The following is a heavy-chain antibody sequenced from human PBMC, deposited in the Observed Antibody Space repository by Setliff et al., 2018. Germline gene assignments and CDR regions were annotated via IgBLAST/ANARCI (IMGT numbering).Heavy chain of an antibody. CDR2: IYWDDDK. CDR1: GFSLSTSGVG. CDR3: ARCITIFGVVIPNAFDY. D-gene: IGHD3-3*01. J-gene: IGHJ4*02. Sequence: GSGPTLVNPTQTLTLTCTFSGFSLSTSGVGVGWIRQPPGKALEWLALIYWDDDKRYSPSLKSRLTITKDTSKNQVVLTMTNMDPVDTATYYCARCITIFGVVIPNAFDYWCQGTLVTVSS. V-gene: IGHV2-5*02.